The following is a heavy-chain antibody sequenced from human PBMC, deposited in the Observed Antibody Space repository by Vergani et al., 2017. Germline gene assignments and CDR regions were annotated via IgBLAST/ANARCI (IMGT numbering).Heavy chain of an antibody. CDR1: GGTFSSYA. CDR2: IIPIFGTA. J-gene: IGHJ6*02. D-gene: IGHD6-19*01. V-gene: IGHV1-69*18. CDR3: ARNTGVAVADNYYYYGMDV. Sequence: QVQLVQSGAEVKKPGSSVTVSCKASGGTFSSYAISWVRQAPGQGLEWMGRIIPIFGTANYAQKFQGRVTITTDESTSTAYMELSNLRSEDTAVYYCARNTGVAVADNYYYYGMDVWGQGTTVTVSS.